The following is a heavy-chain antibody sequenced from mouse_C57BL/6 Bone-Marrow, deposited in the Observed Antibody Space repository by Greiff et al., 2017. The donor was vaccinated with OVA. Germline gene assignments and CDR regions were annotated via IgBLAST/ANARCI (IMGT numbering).Heavy chain of an antibody. CDR2: INPSNGGT. D-gene: IGHD1-1*01. Sequence: VQLQQSGTELVKPGASVKLSCKASGYTFTSYWMHWVKQRPGQGLEWIGNINPSNGGTNYNEKFKSKATLTVDKSSSTAYMQLSSLTSEDSAVYYCARVEGLITTVVATDWGQGTTLTVSS. CDR1: GYTFTSYW. V-gene: IGHV1-53*01. CDR3: ARVEGLITTVVATD. J-gene: IGHJ2*01.